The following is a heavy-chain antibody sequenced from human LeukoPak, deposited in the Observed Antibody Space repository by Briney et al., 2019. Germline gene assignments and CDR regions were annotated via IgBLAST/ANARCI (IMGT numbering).Heavy chain of an antibody. Sequence: ASVKVSCKASGYTFTSYYMHLVRQAPGQGLEWMGIINPSGGSASYAQKFQGRVTMTRDTSTRTVYMELSSLRSEDTAVYYCANGGNSGYFDYWGQGTLVTVSS. CDR3: ANGGNSGYFDY. CDR1: GYTFTSYY. D-gene: IGHD4-23*01. V-gene: IGHV1-46*01. CDR2: INPSGGSA. J-gene: IGHJ4*02.